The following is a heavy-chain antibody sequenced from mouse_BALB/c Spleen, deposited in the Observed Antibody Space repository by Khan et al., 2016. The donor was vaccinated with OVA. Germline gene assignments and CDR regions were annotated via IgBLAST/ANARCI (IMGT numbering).Heavy chain of an antibody. CDR3: TRRNCDVAWIAY. J-gene: IGHJ3*01. CDR1: SYTFTSYW. Sequence: QESGTVLARPGASVKLSCKALSYTFTSYWMHRVKQRIGPGLESIGDIYPGNTDTNYNQKITGKAKLTALTSTSTAYKELSSLTNEVPTVKYDTRRNCDVAWIAYWGQGTMVTVSA. D-gene: IGHD4-1*01. CDR2: IYPGNTDT. V-gene: IGHV1-5*01.